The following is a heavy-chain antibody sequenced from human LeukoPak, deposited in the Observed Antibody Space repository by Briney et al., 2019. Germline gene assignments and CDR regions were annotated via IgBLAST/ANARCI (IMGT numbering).Heavy chain of an antibody. Sequence: RPGGSLRLSCAASGFTFSSYSMNWVRQAPGKGLEWVSSISSSSSYIYYADSVKGRFTISRDNAKNSLYLQMNSLRAEDTAVYYCARESYYYDSSGYQVLYFDYWGQGTLITVSS. CDR3: ARESYYYDSSGYQVLYFDY. CDR1: GFTFSSYS. D-gene: IGHD3-22*01. J-gene: IGHJ4*02. V-gene: IGHV3-21*01. CDR2: ISSSSSYI.